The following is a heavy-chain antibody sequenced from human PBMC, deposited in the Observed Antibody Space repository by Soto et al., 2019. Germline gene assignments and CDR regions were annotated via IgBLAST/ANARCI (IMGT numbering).Heavy chain of an antibody. J-gene: IGHJ4*02. V-gene: IGHV4-39*01. CDR1: GGSISSSSYY. CDR2: IYYSGST. CDR3: ARRTYCTNGVCFDY. Sequence: TLSLTCTVSGGSISSSSYYWGWIRQPPGKGLEWIGSIYYSGSTYYNPSLKSRVTISVDTSKNQFSLKLSSVTAADTAVYYCARRTYCTNGVCFDYWGQGTLVTVSS. D-gene: IGHD2-8*01.